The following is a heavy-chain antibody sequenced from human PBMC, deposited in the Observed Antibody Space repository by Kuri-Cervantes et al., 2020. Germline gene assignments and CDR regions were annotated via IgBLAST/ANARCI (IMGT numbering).Heavy chain of an antibody. CDR1: GFTFSSYS. CDR2: ISSSSSTI. J-gene: IGHJ3*02. D-gene: IGHD2-21*02. V-gene: IGHV3-48*01. CDR3: ARAHIVVVTHDAFDI. Sequence: GESLKISCAASGFTFSSYSMNWVRQAPGKGLEWVSYISSSSSTIYYADSVKGRFTISRDNAKNSLYLQMDSLRAEDTAVYYCARAHIVVVTHDAFDIWGQGTMVTVSS.